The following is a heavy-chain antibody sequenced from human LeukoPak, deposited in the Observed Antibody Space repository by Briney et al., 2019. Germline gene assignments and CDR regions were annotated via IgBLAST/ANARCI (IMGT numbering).Heavy chain of an antibody. D-gene: IGHD6-19*01. J-gene: IGHJ4*02. V-gene: IGHV3-30*09. Sequence: GRSLRLSCVATGLTLSNSAMHWVRQAPDKGLEWVAVISFDGSTSSYADSVKGRFVVSRDNSKNTLYLQMNSLRAEDTAVYYCAKDRPYSSGWHGYFDYWGQGTLVTVSS. CDR2: ISFDGSTS. CDR1: GLTLSNSA. CDR3: AKDRPYSSGWHGYFDY.